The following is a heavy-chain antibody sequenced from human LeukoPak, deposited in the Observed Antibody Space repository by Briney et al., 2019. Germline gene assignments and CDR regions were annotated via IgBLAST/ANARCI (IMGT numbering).Heavy chain of an antibody. V-gene: IGHV4-59*01. Sequence: PSETLSLTCTVSGGSISSYYWSWIRQPPGKGLEWIGYIYYSGSTNYNPSLKSRVTISVDTSKNQFSLKLSSVTAADTAVYYCARGTKPYCSTADQWGQGTLVTVSS. CDR2: IYYSGST. CDR3: ARGTKPYCSTADQ. D-gene: IGHD2-2*01. CDR1: GGSISSYY. J-gene: IGHJ4*02.